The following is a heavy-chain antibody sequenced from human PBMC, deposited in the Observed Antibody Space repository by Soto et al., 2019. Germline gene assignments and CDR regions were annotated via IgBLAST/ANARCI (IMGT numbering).Heavy chain of an antibody. D-gene: IGHD5-18*01. CDR1: GFTFSSYG. CDR3: AKDERIQLWFIPDAFDI. V-gene: IGHV3-30*18. J-gene: IGHJ3*02. CDR2: ISYDGSNK. Sequence: PGGSLRLSCAASGFTFSSYGMHWVRQAPGKGLEWVAVISYDGSNKYYADSVKGRFTISRDNSKNTLYLQMNSLRAEDTAVYYCAKDERIQLWFIPDAFDIWGQGTMVTVSS.